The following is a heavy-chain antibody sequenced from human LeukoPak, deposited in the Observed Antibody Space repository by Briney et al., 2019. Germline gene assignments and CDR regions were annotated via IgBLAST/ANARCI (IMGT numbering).Heavy chain of an antibody. Sequence: GGSLRLSCAASGFTVSSNYMSWVRQAPGKGLEWVSVIYSGGSTYYADSVKGRFTISRDNSKNTLYLQMNSLRAEDTAVYYCAKDSSSWYAKFDYWGQGTLVTVSS. CDR1: GFTVSSNY. CDR2: IYSGGST. V-gene: IGHV3-53*01. CDR3: AKDSSSWYAKFDY. J-gene: IGHJ4*02. D-gene: IGHD6-13*01.